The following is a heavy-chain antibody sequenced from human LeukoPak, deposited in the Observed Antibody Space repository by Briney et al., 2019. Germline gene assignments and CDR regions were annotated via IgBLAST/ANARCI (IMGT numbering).Heavy chain of an antibody. J-gene: IGHJ4*02. CDR3: ARDLGVTVRPFSLFY. V-gene: IGHV1-2*02. Sequence: GASVKVSCKASGYTFTAYHMHWVRQAPGQGPEWMGWINPNSGVTNYAQKFQGRVIMTSDTSISTAYMEFSRLRSDDTAMYYCARDLGVTVRPFSLFYWGQGTLVTVSS. D-gene: IGHD6-6*01. CDR1: GYTFTAYH. CDR2: INPNSGVT.